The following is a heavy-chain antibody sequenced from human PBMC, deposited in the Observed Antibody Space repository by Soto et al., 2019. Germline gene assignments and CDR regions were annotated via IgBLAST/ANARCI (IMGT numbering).Heavy chain of an antibody. D-gene: IGHD1-1*01. J-gene: IGHJ5*02. CDR3: GRAGYLAWFAP. CDR2: IYSGGST. CDR1: GFTVSSNY. Sequence: GGSLRLSCAASGFTVSSNYMSWVRQAPGKGLEWVSVIYSGGSTYYADSVKGRFTISRDNSKNTLYLQMNSLRAEDTAVYYCGRAGYLAWFAPGGQETRVTVSS. V-gene: IGHV3-66*01.